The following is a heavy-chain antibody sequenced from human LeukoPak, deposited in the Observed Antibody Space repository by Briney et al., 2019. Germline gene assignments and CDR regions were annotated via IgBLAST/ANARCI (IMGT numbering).Heavy chain of an antibody. Sequence: SVEVSCKASGGTFSSYAISWVRQAPGQGLEWMGRIIPIFGTANYAQKFQGRVTITTDESTSTAYMELSSLRSEDTAVYYCARDVLDDSSGYYSHYYYYMDVWGKGTTVTVSS. CDR2: IIPIFGTA. CDR3: ARDVLDDSSGYYSHYYYYMDV. V-gene: IGHV1-69*05. CDR1: GGTFSSYA. D-gene: IGHD3-22*01. J-gene: IGHJ6*03.